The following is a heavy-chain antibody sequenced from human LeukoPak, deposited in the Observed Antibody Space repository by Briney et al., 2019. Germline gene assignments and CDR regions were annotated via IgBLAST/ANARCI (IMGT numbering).Heavy chain of an antibody. J-gene: IGHJ4*02. Sequence: ASVKVSCKASGGTFSSYAISWVRHAPGQGLEWMGGIIPIFGTANYAQKFQGRVTITADASTSTAYTELSSLRSDDTAVYYCARDRDPFHDSSGYLFDYWGQGTLVTVSS. V-gene: IGHV1-69*13. CDR3: ARDRDPFHDSSGYLFDY. D-gene: IGHD3-22*01. CDR1: GGTFSSYA. CDR2: IIPIFGTA.